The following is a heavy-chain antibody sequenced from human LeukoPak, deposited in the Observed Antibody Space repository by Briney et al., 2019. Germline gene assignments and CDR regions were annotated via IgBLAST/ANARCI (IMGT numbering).Heavy chain of an antibody. J-gene: IGHJ4*02. CDR1: GGSINSGDYY. D-gene: IGHD3-3*01. Sequence: SETLSLTCTVSGGSINSGDYYWSWIRQPPGKGLEWIGSIYYSGSTYYKPSLKSRLTISVDTSNNQFSLRLSSVTAADTAVYYCAATRYITIFGVVTPYYFDYWGQGTLVTVSS. CDR3: AATRYITIFGVVTPYYFDY. V-gene: IGHV4-30-4*08. CDR2: IYYSGST.